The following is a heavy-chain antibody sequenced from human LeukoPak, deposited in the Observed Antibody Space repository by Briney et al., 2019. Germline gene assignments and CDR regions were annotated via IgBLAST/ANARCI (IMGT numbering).Heavy chain of an antibody. CDR2: IYYSGST. Sequence: PSETLSLICTVSGGSISSYYWSWIRQPPGKGLEWIGYIYYSGSTNYNPSLKSRVTISVDTSKNQFSLKLSSVTAADTAVYYCAREGGGKSAFDIWGQGTMVTVSS. J-gene: IGHJ3*02. V-gene: IGHV4-59*01. CDR1: GGSISSYY. D-gene: IGHD1-26*01. CDR3: AREGGGKSAFDI.